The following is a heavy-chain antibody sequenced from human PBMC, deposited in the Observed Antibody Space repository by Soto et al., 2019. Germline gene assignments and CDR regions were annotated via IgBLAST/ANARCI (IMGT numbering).Heavy chain of an antibody. Sequence: GGSLRLSCASSGFTFISYGMHWVRQAPGKGLEWVAVIWYDGSNKYYADSVKGRFTISRDNSKNTLYLQMNSLRAEDTAVYYCARQYYYGSGSFYGMDVWGQGTTVTVSS. CDR2: IWYDGSNK. V-gene: IGHV3-33*01. CDR3: ARQYYYGSGSFYGMDV. CDR1: GFTFISYG. J-gene: IGHJ6*02. D-gene: IGHD3-10*01.